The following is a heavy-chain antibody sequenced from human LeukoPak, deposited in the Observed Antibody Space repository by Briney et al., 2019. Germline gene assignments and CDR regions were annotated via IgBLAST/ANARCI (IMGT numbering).Heavy chain of an antibody. CDR2: IYPSGST. J-gene: IGHJ6*04. D-gene: IGHD1-26*01. Sequence: SETLSLTCTVSGASISSYYWTWIRQPAGKGLEWIGRIYPSGSTNYSPSLKSRVTMSRDTSTNQFFLKLNSMTAADTAVYYCARGWEANLDVWGKGTTVTVSS. CDR1: GASISSYY. V-gene: IGHV4-4*07. CDR3: ARGWEANLDV.